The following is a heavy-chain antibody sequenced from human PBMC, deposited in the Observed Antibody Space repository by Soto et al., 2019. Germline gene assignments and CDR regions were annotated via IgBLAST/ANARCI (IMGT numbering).Heavy chain of an antibody. J-gene: IGHJ5*02. V-gene: IGHV4-59*01. D-gene: IGHD1-1*01. CDR3: ARDLSGFGYHWNDEGWFDP. CDR2: IYYSGST. Sequence: QVQLQESGPGLVKPSETLSLTCTVSGGSISSYYWSWIRQPPGKGLEWIGYIYYSGSTNYNPSLTSRVTPSVGTSKNQFSLKLSSGTAADTAVYYCARDLSGFGYHWNDEGWFDPWGQGTLVTVSS. CDR1: GGSISSYY.